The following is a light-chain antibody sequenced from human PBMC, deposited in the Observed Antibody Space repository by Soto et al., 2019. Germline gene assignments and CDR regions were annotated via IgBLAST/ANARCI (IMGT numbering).Light chain of an antibody. V-gene: IGKV3-20*01. Sequence: EIVLTQSRGTLSLSPGERATLSCMASQSLSSSQLAWYQQKPGQAPRLLIHDASSRATGISDRFTGSGSGTDFTLTITTLEPEDFAVYYCQQYGSSPRTFGLGTKVDI. CDR2: DAS. CDR1: QSLSSSQ. J-gene: IGKJ1*01. CDR3: QQYGSSPRT.